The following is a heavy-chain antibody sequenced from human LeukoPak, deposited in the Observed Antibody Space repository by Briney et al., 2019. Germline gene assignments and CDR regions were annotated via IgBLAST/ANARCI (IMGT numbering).Heavy chain of an antibody. Sequence: SVKVSCKTSGGTFNNSAISWVRQAPGQGLEWLGGIMPLFGTAGYAQKFQGRVTITKDESTRTVYLELTSLTSDDTAVYYCARDVHGDYGSGWFNPWGQGTLVSVSS. CDR1: GGTFNNSA. V-gene: IGHV1-69*05. D-gene: IGHD4-17*01. CDR2: IMPLFGTA. J-gene: IGHJ5*02. CDR3: ARDVHGDYGSGWFNP.